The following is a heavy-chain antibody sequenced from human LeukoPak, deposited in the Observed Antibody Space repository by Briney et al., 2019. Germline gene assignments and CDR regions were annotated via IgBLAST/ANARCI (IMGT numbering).Heavy chain of an antibody. D-gene: IGHD2-15*01. CDR2: IYSSGNT. CDR3: ARHGVSSWKYYFDY. J-gene: IGHJ4*02. CDR1: GDSISSYY. V-gene: IGHV4-4*09. Sequence: SETLSLTCTVSGDSISSYYWSWIRQPPGKGLEWIGYIYSSGNTNYNPSLKSRVALSVDRSKNQFSVKLSSVTAADTAMYYCARHGVSSWKYYFDYWGQGTLVTVSS.